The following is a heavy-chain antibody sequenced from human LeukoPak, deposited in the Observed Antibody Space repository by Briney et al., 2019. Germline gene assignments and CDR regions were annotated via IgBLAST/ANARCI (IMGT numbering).Heavy chain of an antibody. D-gene: IGHD4-23*01. CDR1: GFTISSYW. CDR3: AKGGTTVVDY. CDR2: INGDGSST. J-gene: IGHJ4*02. Sequence: GGSLRLSCGATGFTISSYWMHWVRQAPGKGLVWASRINGDGSSTTYADSVKGRFTISRDNAKNTLYLQTNSLRAEDTAVYYCAKGGTTVVDYWGQGTLVTVSS. V-gene: IGHV3-74*03.